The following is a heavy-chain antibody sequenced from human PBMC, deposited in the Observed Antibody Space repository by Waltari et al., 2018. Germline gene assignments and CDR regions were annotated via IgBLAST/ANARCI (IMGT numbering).Heavy chain of an antibody. CDR1: GGSFSGYY. V-gene: IGHV4-34*01. CDR3: ARVVPAAIYYYYYYMDV. D-gene: IGHD2-2*01. J-gene: IGHJ6*03. Sequence: QVQLQKWGAGLLKPSETLSLTCAVYGGSFSGYYCSWIRTPPGKGLEWIGEINHSGSTNYNPSLKSRVTISVDTSKNQFSLKLSSVTAADTAVYYCARVVPAAIYYYYYYMDVWGKGTTVTISS. CDR2: INHSGST.